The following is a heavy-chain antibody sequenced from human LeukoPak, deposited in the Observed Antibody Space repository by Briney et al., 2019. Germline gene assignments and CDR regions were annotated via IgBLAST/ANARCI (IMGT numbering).Heavy chain of an antibody. Sequence: ASVKVSCKASGYTFTGYYMHWVRQAPGQGLEWVGGINPNSGDTNYAQKFQGRVTMTRDTSISTAYMELSRLRSDDTAVYYCATEYYFDSSGTALDYWGQGTLVTVSS. CDR1: GYTFTGYY. D-gene: IGHD3-22*01. CDR2: INPNSGDT. J-gene: IGHJ4*02. V-gene: IGHV1-2*02. CDR3: ATEYYFDSSGTALDY.